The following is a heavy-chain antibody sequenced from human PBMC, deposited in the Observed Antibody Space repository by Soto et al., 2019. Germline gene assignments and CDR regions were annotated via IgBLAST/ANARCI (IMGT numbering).Heavy chain of an antibody. V-gene: IGHV3-23*01. CDR3: AKTKQQLANYYYYGMDV. J-gene: IGHJ6*02. CDR1: GFTFSSYA. D-gene: IGHD6-13*01. CDR2: IIGSGGST. Sequence: PXGSLRLSCSASGFTFSSYAMSWVRQAPGKGLEWVSAIIGSGGSTYYADSVKGRFTISRDNSKNTLYLQMNSLRAEDTAVYYCAKTKQQLANYYYYGMDVWGQETTVTVS.